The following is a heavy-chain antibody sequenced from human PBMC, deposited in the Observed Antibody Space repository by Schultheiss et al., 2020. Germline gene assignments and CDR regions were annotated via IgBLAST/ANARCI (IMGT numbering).Heavy chain of an antibody. CDR1: GGSISSSSYY. Sequence: SATLSLTCTVSGGSISSSSYYWGWIRQPPGKGLEWIGSIYYSGSTNYNPSLKSRVTISVDTSKNQFSLKLSSVTAADTAVYYCARTYYYDSSGLWGAFDIWGQGTMVIVSS. D-gene: IGHD3-22*01. J-gene: IGHJ3*02. CDR3: ARTYYYDSSGLWGAFDI. V-gene: IGHV4-39*07. CDR2: IYYSGST.